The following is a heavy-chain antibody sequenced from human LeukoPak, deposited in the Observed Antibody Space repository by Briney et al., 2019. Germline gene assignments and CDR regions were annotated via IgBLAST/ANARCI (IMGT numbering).Heavy chain of an antibody. CDR1: GFIFSGYG. D-gene: IGHD5-12*01. Sequence: PGRSLRLSCAASGFIFSGYGMHWVRQAPGKGLEWVAVIWYDGSNKYYADSVKGRFTISRDNSKNTLYLQMNSLRAEDTAVYYCARDRGLYSGYDLSYFDYWGQGTLVTVSS. CDR3: ARDRGLYSGYDLSYFDY. V-gene: IGHV3-33*01. CDR2: IWYDGSNK. J-gene: IGHJ4*02.